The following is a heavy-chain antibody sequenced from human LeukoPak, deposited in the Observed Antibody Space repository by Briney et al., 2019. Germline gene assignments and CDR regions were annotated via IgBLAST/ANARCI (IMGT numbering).Heavy chain of an antibody. Sequence: LETLSLTCTVSGGSISSFYWSWIRQPPGKGLEWIGYIYYSGSTSYNPSLKSRVTISVDTSKKQFSLKLSSVTAADTAFYYCARYIVSYPHDAFDIWGQGTMVTVSS. J-gene: IGHJ3*02. CDR1: GGSISSFY. V-gene: IGHV4-59*01. D-gene: IGHD1-26*01. CDR2: IYYSGST. CDR3: ARYIVSYPHDAFDI.